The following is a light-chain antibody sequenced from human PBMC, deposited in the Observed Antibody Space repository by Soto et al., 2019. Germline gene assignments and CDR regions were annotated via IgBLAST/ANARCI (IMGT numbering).Light chain of an antibody. CDR3: CSYAGSYTHV. Sequence: HSVLTQPPSVSGSPGQSVTVSCTGTSSDVGTYTYVSWYQQHPGKAPKLIIYDVIKRPSGVPDRFSGSKSGNTASLTISGLQAEDEADYYCCSYAGSYTHVFGTGTKVTVL. J-gene: IGLJ1*01. CDR1: SSDVGTYTY. CDR2: DVI. V-gene: IGLV2-11*01.